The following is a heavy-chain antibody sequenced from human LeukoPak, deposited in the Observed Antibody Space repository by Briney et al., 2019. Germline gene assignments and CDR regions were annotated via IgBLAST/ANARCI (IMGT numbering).Heavy chain of an antibody. CDR1: GGSFSSYY. Sequence: PSETLSLTCAVYGGSFSSYYWGWIRQPPGKGLEWIGSIYYSGSTYYNPSLKSRVTISVDTSKNQFSLKLSSVTAADTAVYYCARVGGYYYDSSGYLDYWGQGTLVTVSS. J-gene: IGHJ4*02. CDR2: IYYSGST. CDR3: ARVGGYYYDSSGYLDY. V-gene: IGHV4-39*07. D-gene: IGHD3-22*01.